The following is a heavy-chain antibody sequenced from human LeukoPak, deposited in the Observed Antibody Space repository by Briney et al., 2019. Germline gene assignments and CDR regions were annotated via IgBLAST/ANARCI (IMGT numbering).Heavy chain of an antibody. V-gene: IGHV3-30*04. CDR1: GFTFSSYA. Sequence: GGSLRLSCAASGFTFSSYAMHWVRQAPGKGLEWVAVISYDGSNKYYADSVKGRFTISRDNSKNTLYLQMNSLRAEDTAVYYCARVTSGSPDYGMDVWGQGTTVTVSS. J-gene: IGHJ6*02. CDR2: ISYDGSNK. D-gene: IGHD1-26*01. CDR3: ARVTSGSPDYGMDV.